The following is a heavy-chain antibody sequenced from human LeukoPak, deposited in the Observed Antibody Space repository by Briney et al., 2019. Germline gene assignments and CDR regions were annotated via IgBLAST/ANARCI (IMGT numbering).Heavy chain of an antibody. D-gene: IGHD3-22*01. Sequence: PGGSLRLSCAASGFTFSSYGMNWVRQAPGKGLEWVSGIRGNGVTTYYADSVKGRFTISRDNAKNSLYLQMNSLRAEDTAVYYCARGTATMIVHGGQGTLVTVSS. CDR1: GFTFSSYG. CDR2: IRGNGVTT. V-gene: IGHV3-23*01. CDR3: ARGTATMIVH. J-gene: IGHJ4*02.